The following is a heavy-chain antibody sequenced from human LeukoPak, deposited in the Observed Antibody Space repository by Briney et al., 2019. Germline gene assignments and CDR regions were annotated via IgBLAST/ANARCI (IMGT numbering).Heavy chain of an antibody. Sequence: PSETLSLTCAVYGGSFSGYYWSWIRQPPGKGLEWIGYIYYSGGTNYNPSLKSRVTISVDTSKNQFSLKLSSVTAADTAVYYYARGSGSYYVSYFQHWGQGTLVTVSS. D-gene: IGHD1-26*01. CDR2: IYYSGGT. CDR3: ARGSGSYYVSYFQH. J-gene: IGHJ1*01. CDR1: GGSFSGYY. V-gene: IGHV4-59*01.